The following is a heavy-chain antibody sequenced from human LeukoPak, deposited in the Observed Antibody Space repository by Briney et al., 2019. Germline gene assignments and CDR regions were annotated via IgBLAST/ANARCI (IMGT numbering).Heavy chain of an antibody. J-gene: IGHJ4*02. D-gene: IGHD3-22*01. Sequence: GGSLGLSCAASGFTFSSYAMSWVRQAPGKGLERVSAISGSGGSTYYADSVKGRFTISRDNSKNTLYLQMNSLRAEDTAVYYCAKDQPYYYDSSAVPTFDYWGQGTLVTVSS. CDR3: AKDQPYYYDSSAVPTFDY. CDR2: ISGSGGST. V-gene: IGHV3-23*01. CDR1: GFTFSSYA.